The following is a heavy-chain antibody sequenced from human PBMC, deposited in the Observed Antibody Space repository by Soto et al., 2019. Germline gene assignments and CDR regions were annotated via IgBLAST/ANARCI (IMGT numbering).Heavy chain of an antibody. CDR2: SNHSGST. CDR3: ARIWGPYRYGNPVDY. J-gene: IGHJ4*02. V-gene: IGHV4-34*01. Sequence: SETLSLTCAVYGGSFSGDYWSWIRQPPGKGLEWIGESNHSGSTNYNPSLKSRVTISVDTSKNQFSLKLSSVTAADTAVYYCARIWGPYRYGNPVDYWGQGTLVTVSS. D-gene: IGHD5-18*01. CDR1: GGSFSGDY.